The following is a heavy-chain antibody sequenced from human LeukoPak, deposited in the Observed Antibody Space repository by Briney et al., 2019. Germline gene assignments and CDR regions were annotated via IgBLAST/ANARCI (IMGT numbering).Heavy chain of an antibody. CDR1: GGSFSGYY. CDR2: IYHNGRT. Sequence: SETLSLTCAVYGGSFSGYYWSWIRQPPGKGLEWIGTIYHNGRTYYNPSLKSRVTISLDTSKNQFSLDLTSVTAADTALYYCARAFRESFFDYWGQGTLVTVSS. V-gene: IGHV4-34*01. J-gene: IGHJ4*02. CDR3: ARAFRESFFDY.